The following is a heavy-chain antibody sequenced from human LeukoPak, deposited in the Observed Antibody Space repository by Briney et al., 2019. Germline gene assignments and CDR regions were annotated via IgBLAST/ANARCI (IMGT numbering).Heavy chain of an antibody. CDR3: ARDRRYYDSSGYYFLWYFEP. J-gene: IGHJ2*01. Sequence: GGSLELPFAASGFTVISNYMSWVRQAPGKGLEWVSVIYSGVSTYYADSVKGRFTISRDNSKNTLYLQMNSLRAEDTALYYCARDRRYYDSSGYYFLWYFEPWGRSNLVTVPS. V-gene: IGHV3-53*01. CDR2: IYSGVST. CDR1: GFTVISNY. D-gene: IGHD3-22*01.